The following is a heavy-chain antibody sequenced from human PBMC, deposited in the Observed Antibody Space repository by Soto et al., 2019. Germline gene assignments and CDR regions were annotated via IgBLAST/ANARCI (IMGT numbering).Heavy chain of an antibody. CDR3: ARGSSSDYDYGMDV. Sequence: QLQLQESGSGLVRPSQTLSLTCAVSGDSISRGGYSWTWIRQPPGKALEWIGNIYDSGSTSYNPSLKNRVTMSVDTSKNQFSLRLTSVTAADTAVYFCARGSSSDYDYGMDVWGQGTTVTVSS. J-gene: IGHJ6*02. D-gene: IGHD6-6*01. CDR1: GDSISRGGYS. V-gene: IGHV4-30-2*01. CDR2: IYDSGST.